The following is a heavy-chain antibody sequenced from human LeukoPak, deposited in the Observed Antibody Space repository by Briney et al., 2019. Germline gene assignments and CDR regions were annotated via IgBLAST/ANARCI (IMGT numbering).Heavy chain of an antibody. CDR1: GFTFSSYG. J-gene: IGHJ6*03. CDR2: ISGSGGST. CDR3: AKDYYYDSSGYYYYYYYMDV. Sequence: GGSLRLSCAASGFTFSSYGMSWVRQAPGKGLEWVSAISGSGGSTYYADSVKGRFTISRDNSKNTLYLQMNSLRAEDTAVYYCAKDYYYDSSGYYYYYYYMDVWGKGTTVTISS. V-gene: IGHV3-23*01. D-gene: IGHD3-22*01.